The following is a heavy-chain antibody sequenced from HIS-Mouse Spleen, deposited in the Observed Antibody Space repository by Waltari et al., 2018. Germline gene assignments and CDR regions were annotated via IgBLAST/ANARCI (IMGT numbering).Heavy chain of an antibody. V-gene: IGHV4-39*07. CDR3: AREIPYSSSWYDWYFDL. Sequence: QLQLQESGPGLVKPSETLSLTCTVPGCSISLCSYSLVWIRQPPGKGLEWIGSIYYSGSTYSNPSLKSRVTISVDTSKNQFSLKLSSVTAADTAVYYCAREIPYSSSWYDWYFDLWGRGTLVTVSS. J-gene: IGHJ2*01. D-gene: IGHD6-13*01. CDR1: GCSISLCSYS. CDR2: IYYSGST.